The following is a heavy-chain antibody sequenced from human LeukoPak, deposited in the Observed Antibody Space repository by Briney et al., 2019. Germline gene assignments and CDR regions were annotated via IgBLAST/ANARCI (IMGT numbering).Heavy chain of an antibody. Sequence: PGGSLRLSCAASGFTFSSYEMNWVRQAPGKGLEWVSYITTSGRTIYYADSVKGRFTISRDNAKNSLYLQMNSLRVEDTAVYYCARDYKYAFDNWGQGTLVTVSS. V-gene: IGHV3-48*03. CDR3: ARDYKYAFDN. D-gene: IGHD5-24*01. CDR2: ITTSGRTI. J-gene: IGHJ4*02. CDR1: GFTFSSYE.